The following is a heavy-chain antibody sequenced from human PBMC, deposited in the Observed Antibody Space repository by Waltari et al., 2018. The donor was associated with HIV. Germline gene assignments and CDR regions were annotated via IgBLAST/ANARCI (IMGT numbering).Heavy chain of an antibody. J-gene: IGHJ4*02. D-gene: IGHD6-19*01. V-gene: IGHV4-39*07. CDR1: GGSISSSSYY. Sequence: QLQLQESGPGLVTPSETLSLTCTVSGGSISSSSYYWGWIRQPPGKGLEWIGSIYYSGSTYYNPSLKSRVTISVDTSKNQFSLKLSSVTAADTAVYYCARTTVAADFDYWGQGTLVTVSS. CDR2: IYYSGST. CDR3: ARTTVAADFDY.